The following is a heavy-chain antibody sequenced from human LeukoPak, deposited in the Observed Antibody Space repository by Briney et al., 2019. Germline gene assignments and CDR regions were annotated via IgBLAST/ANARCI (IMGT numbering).Heavy chain of an antibody. J-gene: IGHJ4*02. D-gene: IGHD2-15*01. CDR2: INPSGGST. Sequence: GASVKVSCKASGYTFTSYYMHWVRQAPGQGLEWMGIINPSGGSTSYAQKLQGRVTMTTDTSTSTAYMELRSLRSDDTAVYYCARDALGVVAAQYYFDYWGQGTLVTVSS. CDR1: GYTFTSYY. V-gene: IGHV1-46*01. CDR3: ARDALGVVAAQYYFDY.